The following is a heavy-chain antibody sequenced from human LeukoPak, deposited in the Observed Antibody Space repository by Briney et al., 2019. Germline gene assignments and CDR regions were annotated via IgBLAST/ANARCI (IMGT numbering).Heavy chain of an antibody. J-gene: IGHJ4*02. D-gene: IGHD2-15*01. CDR2: IKQDGGEK. Sequence: PGGSLRLSCTASGFTFSTYWMNWVRQAPGKGLEWVANIKQDGGEKYYVDSVKGRFTISRDNAKNSLYLQMNSPRAEDTAVYYCARGRYCSGNRCSFFDFWGQGTLVTVSS. CDR1: GFTFSTYW. V-gene: IGHV3-7*01. CDR3: ARGRYCSGNRCSFFDF.